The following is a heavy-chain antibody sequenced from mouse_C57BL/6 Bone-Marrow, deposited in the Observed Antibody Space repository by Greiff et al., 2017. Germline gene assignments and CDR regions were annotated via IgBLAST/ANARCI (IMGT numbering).Heavy chain of an antibody. J-gene: IGHJ2*01. CDR3: ARRDIYYDFYFDY. CDR1: GYTFTSYW. D-gene: IGHD2-4*01. CDR2: IYPGSGST. Sequence: QVQLQQPGAELVKPGASVKMSCKASGYTFTSYWITWVKQRPGQGLEWIGDIYPGSGSTNYNEKFKSKATLPVDTSSSTAYMQLSSLTSENSAVYYCARRDIYYDFYFDYWGQGTTLTVSS. V-gene: IGHV1-55*01.